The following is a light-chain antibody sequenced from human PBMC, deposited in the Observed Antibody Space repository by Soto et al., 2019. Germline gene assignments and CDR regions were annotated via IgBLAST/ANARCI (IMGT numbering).Light chain of an antibody. Sequence: QSVLTQPPSVSGAPGQRVTISCTASSSNIGAGYDVHWYQQLPGTVPKLLIYGNSNRPSGVPDRFSGTKSGTPASLAITGLQAEDEADYHCQSYDSSLSGGVFGGGTQLTVL. CDR1: SSNIGAGYD. J-gene: IGLJ3*02. CDR2: GNS. V-gene: IGLV1-40*01. CDR3: QSYDSSLSGGV.